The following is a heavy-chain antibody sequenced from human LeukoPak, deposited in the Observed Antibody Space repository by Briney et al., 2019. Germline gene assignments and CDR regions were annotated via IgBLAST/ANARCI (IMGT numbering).Heavy chain of an antibody. CDR2: ISTYNGNT. Sequence: ASVKVSCTASGYTFTSYGISWVRQAPGQGLEWMGWISTYNGNTNYAQKLQGRVTMTTDTSTSTAYMELRSLRSDDTAVYYCARDRLSEAAFDIWGQGTMVTVSS. CDR1: GYTFTSYG. J-gene: IGHJ3*02. V-gene: IGHV1-18*01. D-gene: IGHD2/OR15-2a*01. CDR3: ARDRLSEAAFDI.